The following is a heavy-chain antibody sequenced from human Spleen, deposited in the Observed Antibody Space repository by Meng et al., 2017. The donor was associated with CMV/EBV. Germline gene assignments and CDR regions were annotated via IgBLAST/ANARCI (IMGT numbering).Heavy chain of an antibody. CDR3: ARDSSVDYYYFGMDV. D-gene: IGHD3-10*01. Sequence: SETLSLTCTVSGGSISNHYWNWIRQPPGKGLEWIGYIYYSGSTKYNPSLKSRVTISADTSKSQFSLKLSSVTAADTAVYYCARDSSVDYYYFGMDVWGQGTSVTVSS. CDR1: GGSISNHY. V-gene: IGHV4-59*11. J-gene: IGHJ6*02. CDR2: IYYSGST.